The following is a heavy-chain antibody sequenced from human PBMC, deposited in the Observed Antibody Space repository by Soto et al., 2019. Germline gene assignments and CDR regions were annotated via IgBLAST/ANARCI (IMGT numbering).Heavy chain of an antibody. Sequence: SETLSLTCTVSGGSISSGDYYWSWIRQPPGKGLEWIGYIYYSGSTYYNPSLKSRVTISVDTSKHQFSLKLSSVTAADTAVYYCARATGISGEKEYSSSWYMFDYWGQGTLVTVPQ. CDR1: GGSISSGDYY. V-gene: IGHV4-30-4*01. D-gene: IGHD6-13*01. CDR2: IYYSGST. CDR3: ARATGISGEKEYSSSWYMFDY. J-gene: IGHJ4*02.